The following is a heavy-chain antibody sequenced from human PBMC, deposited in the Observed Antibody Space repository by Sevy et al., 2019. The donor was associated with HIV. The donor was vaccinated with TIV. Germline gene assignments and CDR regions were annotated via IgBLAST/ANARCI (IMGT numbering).Heavy chain of an antibody. D-gene: IGHD6-19*01. CDR2: IWYDGSNK. CDR1: GFTFSNYG. Sequence: GGSLRLSCAASGFTFSNYGMHWVRQAPGKGLEWVAVIWYDGSNKFYADSVKGRFTISRDNSKNTLYLQMNSLRAEDTAVYYCAKTGPRSGWAIYYYYYMDVWGKGTTVTVSS. CDR3: AKTGPRSGWAIYYYYYMDV. V-gene: IGHV3-33*06. J-gene: IGHJ6*03.